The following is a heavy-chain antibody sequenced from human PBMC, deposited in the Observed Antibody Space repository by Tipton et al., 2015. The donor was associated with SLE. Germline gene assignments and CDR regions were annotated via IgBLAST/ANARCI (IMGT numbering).Heavy chain of an antibody. J-gene: IGHJ5*02. CDR3: ARGRRYYDHNWFDP. D-gene: IGHD1-26*01. CDR1: GYTFTNYD. CDR2: MNPNSGNT. V-gene: IGHV1-8*01. Sequence: QVQLVQSGAEVKKPGASVKVSCKASGYTFTNYDINWVRQATGQGLEWMGWMNPNSGNTGYAQKFKGRVTMTRNTSISTAYMELSSLRSEDTAVYYCARGRRYYDHNWFDPWGQGTLVTVSS.